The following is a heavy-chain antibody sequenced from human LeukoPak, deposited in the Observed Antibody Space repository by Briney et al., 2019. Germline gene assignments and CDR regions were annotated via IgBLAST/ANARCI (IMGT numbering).Heavy chain of an antibody. CDR1: GFTFSDYY. D-gene: IGHD2-2*02. J-gene: IGHJ4*02. Sequence: GGSLRLSCAASGFTFSDYYMSWIRQAPGKGLEWVSYISSSGSTIYYADSVKGRFTISRDNAKNSLYLQMNSLGAEDTAVYYCARASLGYCSSTSCYTSEDYWGQGTLVTVSS. CDR3: ARASLGYCSSTSCYTSEDY. V-gene: IGHV3-11*04. CDR2: ISSSGSTI.